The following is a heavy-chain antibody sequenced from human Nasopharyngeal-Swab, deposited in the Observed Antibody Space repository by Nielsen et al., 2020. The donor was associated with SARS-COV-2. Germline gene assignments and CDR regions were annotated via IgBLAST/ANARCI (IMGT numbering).Heavy chain of an antibody. CDR1: GFTFTDYA. V-gene: IGHV3-30*18. Sequence: GESLKISCAASGFTFTDYAMHWVRQAPGKGLEWVAFMSYDGSRQQYADSVKGRFTIPRDTSKNTLLLEMNSLRPEDTAVYYCAKEGKFCSGSSCYYPFEYWGQGTLVTVSS. CDR2: MSYDGSRQ. D-gene: IGHD2-15*01. J-gene: IGHJ4*02. CDR3: AKEGKFCSGSSCYYPFEY.